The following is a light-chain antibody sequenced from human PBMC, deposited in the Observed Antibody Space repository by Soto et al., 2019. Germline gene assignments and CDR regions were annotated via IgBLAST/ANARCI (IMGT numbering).Light chain of an antibody. CDR3: QQSYSIPPT. V-gene: IGKV1-39*01. J-gene: IGKJ3*01. Sequence: DIQMTQSPSSLSASVGDRVTITCRASQSISSYLNWYRQKPGKAPELLIYAASSLQSGVPSRFSGSGSGTDFTLTISSLQPEDFATYNCQQSYSIPPTFGPGTKVDIK. CDR1: QSISSY. CDR2: AAS.